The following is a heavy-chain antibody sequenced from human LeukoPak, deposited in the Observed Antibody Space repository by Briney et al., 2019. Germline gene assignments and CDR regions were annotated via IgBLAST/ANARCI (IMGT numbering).Heavy chain of an antibody. J-gene: IGHJ4*02. Sequence: PGGSLRLSCAASGFTFSSYAMSWVRQAPGKGLEWVSAISGSGGSTYYADSVKGRFTISRDNSKNTLYLQMNSLRAEDTAVYYCARSHRTKYYDFWSGYYTLASWGQGTLVTVSS. D-gene: IGHD3-3*01. V-gene: IGHV3-23*01. CDR2: ISGSGGST. CDR3: ARSHRTKYYDFWSGYYTLAS. CDR1: GFTFSSYA.